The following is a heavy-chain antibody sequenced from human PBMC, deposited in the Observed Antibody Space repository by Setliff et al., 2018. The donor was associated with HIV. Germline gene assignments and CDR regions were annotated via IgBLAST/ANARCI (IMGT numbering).Heavy chain of an antibody. D-gene: IGHD1-26*01. CDR1: GYTLTRDA. CDR3: ARWGRSQVFDP. V-gene: IGHV7-4-1*02. CDR2: INTITGNP. J-gene: IGHJ5*02. Sequence: ASVKVSCKASGYTLTRDAMNWVRQAPGQGLEWMGWINTITGNPTYAQGFIGRFVISVDTSVNTAYLEINSLKAEDTAVYYRARWGRSQVFDPWGQGTLVTVSS.